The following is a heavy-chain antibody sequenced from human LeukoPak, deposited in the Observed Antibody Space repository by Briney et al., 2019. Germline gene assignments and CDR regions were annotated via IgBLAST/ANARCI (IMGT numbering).Heavy chain of an antibody. V-gene: IGHV1-46*01. CDR1: GYTFTSYY. CDR2: INPSGGST. CDR3: ARPVLGDGTVAAQFEH. Sequence: ASVKVSCKASGYTFTSYYMHWVRQAPGQGLEWMGIINPSGGSTSYAQKFQGRVTMTRDTSTSTVYMELSSLRSEDTAVYYCARPVLGDGTVAAQFEHWGQGTLVTVSS. D-gene: IGHD2-15*01. J-gene: IGHJ4*02.